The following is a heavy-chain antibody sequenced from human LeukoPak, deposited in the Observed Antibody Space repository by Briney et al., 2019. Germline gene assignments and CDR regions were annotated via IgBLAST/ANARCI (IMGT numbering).Heavy chain of an antibody. CDR2: IWYDGSNK. Sequence: GGSLRLSCAVSGFTVSSNYFSWVRRAPGKGLEWVAVIWYDGSNKYYVDSVKGRFTISRDNSKNTLYLQMNSLRAEDTAVYYCASDEKYKFYYDSSGYWTLGYWGQGTLVTVSS. CDR3: ASDEKYKFYYDSSGYWTLGY. CDR1: GFTVSSNY. D-gene: IGHD3-22*01. J-gene: IGHJ4*02. V-gene: IGHV3-33*08.